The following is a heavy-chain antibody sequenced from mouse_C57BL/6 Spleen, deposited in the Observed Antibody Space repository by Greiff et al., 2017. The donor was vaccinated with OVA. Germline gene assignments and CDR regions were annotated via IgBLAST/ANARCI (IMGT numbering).Heavy chain of an antibody. CDR3: ARSGGSSPYYAMDY. J-gene: IGHJ4*01. Sequence: EVQVVESGGGLVKPGGSLKLSCAASGFTFSDYGMHWVRQAPEKGLEWVAYISSGSSTIYYADTVKGRFTISRDNAKNTLFLQMTSLRSEDTAMYYCARSGGSSPYYAMDYWGQGTSVTVSA. CDR1: GFTFSDYG. D-gene: IGHD1-1*01. CDR2: ISSGSSTI. V-gene: IGHV5-17*01.